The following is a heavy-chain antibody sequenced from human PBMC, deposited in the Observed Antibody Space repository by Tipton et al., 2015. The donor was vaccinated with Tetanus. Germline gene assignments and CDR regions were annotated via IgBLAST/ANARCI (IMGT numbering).Heavy chain of an antibody. CDR2: INHSGNT. CDR3: VTVNFPNYYHYGIDV. J-gene: IGHJ6*02. D-gene: IGHD1-1*01. CDR1: GGSLRSGDHY. V-gene: IGHV4-34*01. Sequence: TLSLTCTVSGGSLRSGDHYWSWIRQAPGKGLEWIGEINHSGNTNHNPSLKSRVTLSVDTSKNQFSLKLNSVTAADTAMYYCVTVNFPNYYHYGIDVWGQGTTVTVSS.